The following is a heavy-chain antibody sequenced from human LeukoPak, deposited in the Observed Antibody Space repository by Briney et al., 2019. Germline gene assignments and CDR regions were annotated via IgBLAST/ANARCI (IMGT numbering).Heavy chain of an antibody. Sequence: GASVKVSCKASGYTFTGYYMHWVRQAPGQGLEWMGRINPNSGGTNYAQKFQGRVTMTRDTSISTAYVELSRLRSDDTAVYYCAREPFTIFGVVIPKGGVADYWGHAILVTVSS. V-gene: IGHV1-2*06. CDR2: INPNSGGT. J-gene: IGHJ4*01. D-gene: IGHD3-3*01. CDR1: GYTFTGYY. CDR3: AREPFTIFGVVIPKGGVADY.